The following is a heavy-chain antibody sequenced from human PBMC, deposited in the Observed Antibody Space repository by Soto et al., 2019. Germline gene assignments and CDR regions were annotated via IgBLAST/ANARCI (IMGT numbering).Heavy chain of an antibody. CDR2: ISYDGSNK. V-gene: IGHV3-30*18. D-gene: IGHD6-13*01. J-gene: IGHJ4*02. CDR3: AKSARIAAAGTIDY. Sequence: QVQLVESGGRVVQPGRSLRLSCAASGFTFSSYGMHWVRQAPGKGLEWVAVISYDGSNKYYADSVKGRFTISRDNSKNTLYLQMNSLRAEDTAVYYCAKSARIAAAGTIDYWGQGTLVTVSS. CDR1: GFTFSSYG.